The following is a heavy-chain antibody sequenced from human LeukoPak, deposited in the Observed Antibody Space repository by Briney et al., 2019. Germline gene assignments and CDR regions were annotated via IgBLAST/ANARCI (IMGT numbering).Heavy chain of an antibody. CDR3: ARGWAVAGTDINQFDY. J-gene: IGHJ4*02. Sequence: PGGSLRLSCAASGFTFSSYAMHWVRQAPGKGLEWVAVISYDGSNKYYADSVKGRFTISRDNSKNTLYLQMNSLRAEDTAVYYRARGWAVAGTDINQFDYWGQGTLVTVSS. V-gene: IGHV3-30*04. CDR2: ISYDGSNK. D-gene: IGHD6-19*01. CDR1: GFTFSSYA.